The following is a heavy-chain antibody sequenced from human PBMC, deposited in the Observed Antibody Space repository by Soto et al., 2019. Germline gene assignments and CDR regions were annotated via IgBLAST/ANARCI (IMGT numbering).Heavy chain of an antibody. CDR1: GGSISSSNW. D-gene: IGHD3-3*01. CDR2: IYHSGST. V-gene: IGHV4-4*02. CDR3: ARGGQDFWSGPFDY. Sequence: SETLSLTCAVSGGSISSSNWWSWVRQPPGKGLEWIGEIYHSGSTNYNPSLKSRITMSADTSRNQFSLKLNSVTAADTAVYYCARGGQDFWSGPFDYWGQGALVTVSS. J-gene: IGHJ4*02.